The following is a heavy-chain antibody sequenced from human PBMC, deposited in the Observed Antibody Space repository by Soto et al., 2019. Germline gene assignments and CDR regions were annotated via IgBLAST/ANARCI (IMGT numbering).Heavy chain of an antibody. D-gene: IGHD5-12*01. V-gene: IGHV3-53*04. CDR2: IYGDGGA. Sequence: EVQLVESGGGLVQPGGSLRLSCAASGFTVSSNYMTWVRQAPGKGLEWVSVIYGDGGAYYADSVKGRLTISRQNYKNKLYLQKNSLRREDTAVDYCGRGRRGYGYDDFDIWGQGTLVTVSS. CDR3: GRGRRGYGYDDFDI. J-gene: IGHJ3*02. CDR1: GFTVSSNY.